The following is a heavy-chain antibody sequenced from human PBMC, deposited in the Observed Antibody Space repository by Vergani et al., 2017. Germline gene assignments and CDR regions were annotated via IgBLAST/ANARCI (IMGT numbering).Heavy chain of an antibody. CDR2: IYTSGST. D-gene: IGHD2-2*01. Sequence: QVQLQESGPGLVKPSQTLSLTCTVSGGSISSGSYYWSWIRQPAGKGLEWIGRIYTSGSTNYNPSLKSRVTISVDTAKNQVSLKLISVTAADTAVYYWARDIVVVPTAYNWFDPWGQGILVTVSS. CDR1: GGSISSGSYY. J-gene: IGHJ5*02. CDR3: ARDIVVVPTAYNWFDP. V-gene: IGHV4-61*02.